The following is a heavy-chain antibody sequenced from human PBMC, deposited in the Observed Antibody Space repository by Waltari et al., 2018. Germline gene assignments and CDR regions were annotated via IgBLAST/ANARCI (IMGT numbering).Heavy chain of an antibody. D-gene: IGHD6-13*01. V-gene: IGHV4-4*02. Sequence: QVQLQESGPGLVKPSEPLSLPCAVSGGSISSSNWWSWIRQPPGKGLEWIGNIGGSSGSTYYNPSLKSRVTISKDTSKNQFSLKLSSVTAADTAVYYCASIRGGIAAAGSFDYWGQGVLVTVSS. CDR3: ASIRGGIAAAGSFDY. J-gene: IGHJ4*02. CDR1: GGSISSSNW. CDR2: IGGSSGST.